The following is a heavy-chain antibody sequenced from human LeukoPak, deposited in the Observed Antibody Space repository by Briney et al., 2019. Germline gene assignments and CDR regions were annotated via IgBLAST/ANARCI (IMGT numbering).Heavy chain of an antibody. CDR3: AKLPQFYGDYPSPFDY. V-gene: IGHV3-23*01. J-gene: IGHJ4*02. Sequence: PGGSLRLSCAASGFTFSSYNMNWVRQAPGKGLEWVSAISGSGGSTYYADSVKGRLTISRDNSKNTLYLQMNSLRAEDTAVYYCAKLPQFYGDYPSPFDYWGQGTLVTVSS. D-gene: IGHD4-17*01. CDR1: GFTFSSYN. CDR2: ISGSGGST.